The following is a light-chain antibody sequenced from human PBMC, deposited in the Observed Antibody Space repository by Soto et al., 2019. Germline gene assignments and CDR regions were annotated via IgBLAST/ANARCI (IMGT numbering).Light chain of an antibody. V-gene: IGLV2-14*01. CDR3: SSYTTSSTHWV. CDR1: SSDVGGYNY. J-gene: IGLJ3*02. Sequence: QSVLTQPASVSGSPGQSITISCTGTSSDVGGYNYVSWYQQHPGKAPKLMIYEVSNRPTGVSNRFSGSKSGNTASLTISGLQAEDDADYYCSSYTTSSTHWVFGGGTKLAV. CDR2: EVS.